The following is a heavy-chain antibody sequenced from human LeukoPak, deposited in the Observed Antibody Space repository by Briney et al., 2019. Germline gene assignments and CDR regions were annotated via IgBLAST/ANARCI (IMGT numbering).Heavy chain of an antibody. CDR3: ARGQGVTMIVVAPYYFDY. CDR1: GGSISSSSYY. J-gene: IGHJ4*02. Sequence: SETLSLTCTVSGGSISSSSYYWGWIRQPPGKGLEWIGSIYYSGSTYYNPSLKSRGTMSVDTSKNQFSLKLSSVTAADTAVYYCARGQGVTMIVVAPYYFDYWGQGTLVTVSS. V-gene: IGHV4-39*07. D-gene: IGHD3-22*01. CDR2: IYYSGST.